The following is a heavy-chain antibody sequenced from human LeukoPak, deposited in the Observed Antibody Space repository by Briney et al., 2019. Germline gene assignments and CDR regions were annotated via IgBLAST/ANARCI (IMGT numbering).Heavy chain of an antibody. Sequence: GGSLRLSCAASGFTVSSNYMSWVRQAPGKGLEWVSVIYSGGRTYYADSVKGRFTISRDNSKNTLFLEMNSLRAEDTAVYYCARDRSGSYDNFHYAMDVWGQGTTVTVSS. CDR3: ARDRSGSYDNFHYAMDV. CDR1: GFTVSSNY. CDR2: IYSGGRT. V-gene: IGHV3-66*01. J-gene: IGHJ6*02. D-gene: IGHD3-10*01.